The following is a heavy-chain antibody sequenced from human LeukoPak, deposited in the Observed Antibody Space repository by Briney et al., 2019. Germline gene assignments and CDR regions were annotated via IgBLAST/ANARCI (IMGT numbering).Heavy chain of an antibody. Sequence: GGSLRLSCAASGFTFSSYSMNWVRQAPGKGLEWVSSISSSSSYIYYADSVTGRFTISRDNAKNSLYLQMNSLRAEDTAVYYCARDSHSSWYFGFAYYGMDVWGQGTTVTVSS. D-gene: IGHD6-13*01. CDR3: ARDSHSSWYFGFAYYGMDV. V-gene: IGHV3-21*01. CDR1: GFTFSSYS. CDR2: ISSSSSYI. J-gene: IGHJ6*02.